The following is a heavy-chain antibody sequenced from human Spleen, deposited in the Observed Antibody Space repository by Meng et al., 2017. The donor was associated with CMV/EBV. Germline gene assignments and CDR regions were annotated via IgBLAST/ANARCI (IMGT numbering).Heavy chain of an antibody. Sequence: ASVKVSCKASGYIFTKYGVNWMRQAPGQGPEWMGWISAYNGDTMYAPKVQGRVTMTTDTSTSTAYMELRSLRSDDTAVYYCARDLIVVVPAASISLCDIWGQGTMVTVS. CDR2: ISAYNGDT. CDR1: GYIFTKYG. CDR3: ARDLIVVVPAASISLCDI. V-gene: IGHV1-18*01. D-gene: IGHD2-2*01. J-gene: IGHJ3*02.